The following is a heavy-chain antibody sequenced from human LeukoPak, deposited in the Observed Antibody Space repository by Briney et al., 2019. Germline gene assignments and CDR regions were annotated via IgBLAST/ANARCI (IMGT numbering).Heavy chain of an antibody. V-gene: IGHV4-59*08. CDR1: GGSISSDY. CDR3: ARTGSSNYYYYYGMDV. D-gene: IGHD1-1*01. CDR2: IYYSGST. J-gene: IGHJ6*02. Sequence: SETLSLTCTVSGGSISSDYWSWIRQPPGKGLEWIGYIYYSGSTNYNPSLKSRVTISVDTSKNQFSLKLSSVTAADTAVYYCARTGSSNYYYYYGMDVWGQGTTVTVSS.